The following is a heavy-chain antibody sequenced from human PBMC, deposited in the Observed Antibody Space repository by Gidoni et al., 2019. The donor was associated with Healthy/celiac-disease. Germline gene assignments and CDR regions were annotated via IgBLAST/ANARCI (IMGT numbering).Heavy chain of an antibody. CDR1: GATFSSYA. D-gene: IGHD3-22*01. Sequence: QVQLVQSGAEVKKPGSSVKVSCKASGATFSSYAISWVRQAPGQGLEWMGGIIPIFSTANYAQKFQGRVTITADEATSTAYMELSSLRSEDTAVYYCAKSKRGYYDSSGAFDYWGQGTLVTVSS. J-gene: IGHJ4*02. CDR2: IIPIFSTA. CDR3: AKSKRGYYDSSGAFDY. V-gene: IGHV1-69*01.